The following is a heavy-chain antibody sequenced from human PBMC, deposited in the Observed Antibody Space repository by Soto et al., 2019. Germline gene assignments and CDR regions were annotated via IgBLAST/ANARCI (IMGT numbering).Heavy chain of an antibody. V-gene: IGHV1-18*01. D-gene: IGHD1-26*01. Sequence: QVQLVQSGAEVEKPGASVKGSCKASVYTFTSYGISWVRHAPVQGLEWMGWLSAYNTNTNYAQNLQGRVTMTTDTSTSTSYIELRSLRSDDTAVYFCARVRLGATGDYWGQGTLVTVSS. CDR2: LSAYNTNT. J-gene: IGHJ4*02. CDR3: ARVRLGATGDY. CDR1: VYTFTSYG.